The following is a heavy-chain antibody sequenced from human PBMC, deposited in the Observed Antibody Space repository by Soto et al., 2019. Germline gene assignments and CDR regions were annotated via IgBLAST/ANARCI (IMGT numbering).Heavy chain of an antibody. V-gene: IGHV1-2*02. D-gene: IGHD1-1*01. CDR3: AQLYTWRGFDY. CDR2: INPNSGGT. J-gene: IGHJ4*02. Sequence: ASVKVSCKASGYTFTGYYMHWVRQAPGQGLGWMGWINPNSGGTNYAQKVQGRVTMTRDTSISTAYMELSRLRSDDTAVYYCAQLYTWRGFDYWGQGTLVTVSS. CDR1: GYTFTGYY.